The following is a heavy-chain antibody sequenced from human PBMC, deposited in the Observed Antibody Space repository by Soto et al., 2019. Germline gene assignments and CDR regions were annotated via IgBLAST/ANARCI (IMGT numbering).Heavy chain of an antibody. CDR3: ARDPWAADY. CDR1: GFTVSTKY. CDR2: IYSGGST. V-gene: IGHV3-66*01. J-gene: IGHJ4*02. Sequence: GGSLRLSCAASGFTVSTKYMSWVRQAPGKGLEWASVIYSGGSTFYADSVRGRFTISRDNSKNTVNLQMNRLRAEDTAVYYCARDPWAADYWGQGTLVTVSS. D-gene: IGHD3-16*01.